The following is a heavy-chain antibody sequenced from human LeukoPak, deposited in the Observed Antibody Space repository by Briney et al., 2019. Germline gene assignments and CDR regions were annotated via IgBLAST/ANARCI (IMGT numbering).Heavy chain of an antibody. D-gene: IGHD3-22*01. CDR3: AREIGDYYDSSGHKNWFDP. Sequence: PSETLSLTCAVSGGSISSSNWWSWVRQPPGKGLEWIGEIYHSGSTNYNPSLKSRVTISVDKSKNQFSLKLSSVTAADTAVYYCAREIGDYYDSSGHKNWFDPWGQGTLVTVSS. J-gene: IGHJ5*02. V-gene: IGHV4-4*02. CDR1: GGSISSSNW. CDR2: IYHSGST.